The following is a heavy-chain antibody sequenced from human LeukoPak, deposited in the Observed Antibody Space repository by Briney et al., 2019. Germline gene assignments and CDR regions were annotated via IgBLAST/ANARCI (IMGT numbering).Heavy chain of an antibody. Sequence: ASVKVSCKASTYTFPSYGISWVRQAPGQGLEWLGWISAYNGHTNYAPRLQGRVTMTTDTSTSTAYMELRSLRSDDTAVYYCARDRERILVVPPGDFDSWGQGSVVTVSS. V-gene: IGHV1-18*01. CDR1: TYTFPSYG. CDR2: ISAYNGHT. J-gene: IGHJ4*02. CDR3: ARDRERILVVPPGDFDS. D-gene: IGHD2-2*01.